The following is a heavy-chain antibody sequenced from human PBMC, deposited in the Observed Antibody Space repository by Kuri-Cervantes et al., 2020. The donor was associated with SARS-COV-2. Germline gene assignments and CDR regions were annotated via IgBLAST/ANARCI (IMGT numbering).Heavy chain of an antibody. CDR1: GGTFSSYA. Sequence: SVKVSCKASGGTFSSYAISWVRQAPGQGLEWMGGIIPIFGTANYAQKFQGRVTITADESTSTAYMELSSLRSEDTAVYYCSRDRYPYYDILTGAYYYYYGMDVWGQGTTVTV. CDR2: IIPIFGTA. D-gene: IGHD3-9*01. CDR3: SRDRYPYYDILTGAYYYYYGMDV. J-gene: IGHJ6*02. V-gene: IGHV1-69*13.